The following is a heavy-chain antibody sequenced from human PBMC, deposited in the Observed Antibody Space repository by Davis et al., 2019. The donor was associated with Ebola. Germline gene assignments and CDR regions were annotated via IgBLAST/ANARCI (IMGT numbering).Heavy chain of an antibody. CDR1: GGSISSYY. J-gene: IGHJ4*02. CDR3: ARESRIYTTFDY. CDR2: IYYSGST. Sequence: ESLKISCTVSGGSISSYYWSWIRQPPGKGLEWIGYIYYSGSTNYNPSLKSRVTISVDTSKNQFSLKLSSVTAADTAVYYCARESRIYTTFDYWGQGTLVTVSS. V-gene: IGHV4-59*01. D-gene: IGHD1-26*01.